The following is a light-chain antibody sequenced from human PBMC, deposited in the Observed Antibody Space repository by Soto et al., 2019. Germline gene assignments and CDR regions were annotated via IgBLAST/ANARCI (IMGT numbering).Light chain of an antibody. J-gene: IGKJ5*01. CDR2: DAY. Sequence: EVVLTQSPVTLSLSPGQRPPLSCTASQTFRGLLAWYQQKPGQAPRLLIYDAYNRATGIPPRFSGSGSGTDFTLTISSLEPEDSAVYYCQQRHMWPITFGQGTRLEIK. CDR1: QTFRGL. V-gene: IGKV3-11*01. CDR3: QQRHMWPIT.